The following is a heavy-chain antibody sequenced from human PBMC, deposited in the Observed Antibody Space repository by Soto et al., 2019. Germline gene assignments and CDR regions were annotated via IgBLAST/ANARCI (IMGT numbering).Heavy chain of an antibody. Sequence: HPGGSLRLSCAASGFTFSSYWMHWVRQAPGKGLLWVSRINIDGSSTSYADSVKGRFTISXXXAXXXXXLXXNXXRAXDTAVYYCARGYSYYGSGGFDYWGQGTLVTVSS. CDR2: INIDGSST. CDR3: ARGYSYYGSGGFDY. D-gene: IGHD3-10*01. J-gene: IGHJ4*02. CDR1: GFTFSSYW. V-gene: IGHV3-74*01.